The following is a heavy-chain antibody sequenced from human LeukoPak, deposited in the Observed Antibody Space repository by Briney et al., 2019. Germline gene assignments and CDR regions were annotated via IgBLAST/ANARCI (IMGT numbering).Heavy chain of an antibody. CDR1: GFTFSSYA. Sequence: GGSLRLSCAASGFTFSSYAMRWVRQAPGKGLEWVSAISGSGGSTYYADSVKGRFTISRDNSKNTLYLQMNSLRAEDTAVHYCAKDRDYYVSGTYYRAPCMDVWGKGTTVTVSS. J-gene: IGHJ6*03. D-gene: IGHD3-10*01. V-gene: IGHV3-23*01. CDR3: AKDRDYYVSGTYYRAPCMDV. CDR2: ISGSGGST.